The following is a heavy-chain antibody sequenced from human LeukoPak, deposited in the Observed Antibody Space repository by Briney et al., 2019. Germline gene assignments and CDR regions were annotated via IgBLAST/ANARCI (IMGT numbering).Heavy chain of an antibody. Sequence: SETLSLTCTVSGYSISSGYYWGWIRQPPGKGLEWIGSIYHSGSTYYNPSLKSRVTISVDTSKNQFSLKLSSVTAADTAVYYCAREAGYYYGSGSYWFDPWGQGTLVTVSS. CDR1: GYSISSGYY. CDR2: IYHSGST. V-gene: IGHV4-38-2*02. CDR3: AREAGYYYGSGSYWFDP. J-gene: IGHJ5*02. D-gene: IGHD3-10*01.